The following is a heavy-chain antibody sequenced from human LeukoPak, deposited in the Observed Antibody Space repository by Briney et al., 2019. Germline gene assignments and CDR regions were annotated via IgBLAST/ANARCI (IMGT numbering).Heavy chain of an antibody. Sequence: GASVKVSCKASGYTFTSYYVHWVRQAPGQGLEWMGMINPSGGSTSYTQKFQGRVTMTRDTSTSTVYMELSSLRSEDTAVYYCAREGFPPKISDFWSGLGPYYYYGMDVWGQGTTVTVSS. D-gene: IGHD3-3*01. J-gene: IGHJ6*02. CDR1: GYTFTSYY. CDR3: AREGFPPKISDFWSGLGPYYYYGMDV. V-gene: IGHV1-46*01. CDR2: INPSGGST.